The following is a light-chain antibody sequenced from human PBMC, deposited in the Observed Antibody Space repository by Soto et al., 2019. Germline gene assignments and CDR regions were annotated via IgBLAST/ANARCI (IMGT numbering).Light chain of an antibody. CDR1: RSVSSSY. V-gene: IGKV3-20*01. CDR3: QQSYSTPRT. CDR2: GAS. J-gene: IGKJ1*01. Sequence: EIVLTQSPGTLSLSPGERATLSCRASRSVSSSYLAWYQQKPGQAPRLLIYGASSRATGIPDRFSGSGSGTDFTLTISRLEPEDFAVYYCQQSYSTPRTFGQGTKVDIK.